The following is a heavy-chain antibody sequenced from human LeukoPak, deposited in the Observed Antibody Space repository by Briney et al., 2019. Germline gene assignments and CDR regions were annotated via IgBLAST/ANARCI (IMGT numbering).Heavy chain of an antibody. Sequence: AAVKVSCKASGYTFTSYYMHWVRQAPGQGLEWRGIINPSGGSTSYAQKFQGRVTMTSDTSTSTVYMELSSLRSEDTAVYYCARDREGQTYWFDPWGQGTLVTVSS. CDR3: ARDREGQTYWFDP. J-gene: IGHJ5*02. V-gene: IGHV1-46*01. CDR2: INPSGGST. CDR1: GYTFTSYY.